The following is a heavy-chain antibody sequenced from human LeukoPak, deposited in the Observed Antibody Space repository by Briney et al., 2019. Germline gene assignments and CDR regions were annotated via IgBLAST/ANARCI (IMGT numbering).Heavy chain of an antibody. J-gene: IGHJ6*03. D-gene: IGHD1-26*01. Sequence: SETLSLTCAVYGGSFSGYYWSWIRQPPGKGLEWIGEINHSGCTNYNPSLQSRVTISVDTSKNPFSLKLSSVTAADTAVYYCARHGESGRDYMDVWGKGTTVTVSS. CDR2: INHSGCT. V-gene: IGHV4-34*01. CDR3: ARHGESGRDYMDV. CDR1: GGSFSGYY.